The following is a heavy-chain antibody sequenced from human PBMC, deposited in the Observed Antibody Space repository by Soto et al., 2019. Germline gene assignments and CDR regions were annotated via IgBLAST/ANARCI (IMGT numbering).Heavy chain of an antibody. J-gene: IGHJ4*02. CDR3: AKNWDTTFSSSSH. CDR1: GFTFSTYA. V-gene: IGHV3-23*01. CDR2: ISGSGGSI. D-gene: IGHD6-6*01. Sequence: EVQLLESGGGLVQPGGSLRLSCAASGFTFSTYAMTWVRQAPGKGLEWVSAISGSGGSIYYADSVKGRFTISRDKSKNTPYLQMNSLRAEDTAVYYCAKNWDTTFSSSSHWGQGTLVTVSS.